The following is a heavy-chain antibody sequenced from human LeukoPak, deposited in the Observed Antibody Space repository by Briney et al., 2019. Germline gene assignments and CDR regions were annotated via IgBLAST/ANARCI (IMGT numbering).Heavy chain of an antibody. D-gene: IGHD1-1*01. CDR3: ARDLLETYAFDI. CDR2: ISYDGSNK. J-gene: IGHJ3*02. CDR1: GFTFSSYA. Sequence: GGSLRLSCAASGFTFSSYAMHWVRQAPGKGLEWVAVISYDGSNKYYADSVKGRFTISRDNSKNTLYLQMNSLRAEDTAVYYCARDLLETYAFDIWGQGTMVTVSS. V-gene: IGHV3-30-3*01.